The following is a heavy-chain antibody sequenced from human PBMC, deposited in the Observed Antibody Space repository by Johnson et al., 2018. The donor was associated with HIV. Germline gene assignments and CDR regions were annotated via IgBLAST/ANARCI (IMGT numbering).Heavy chain of an antibody. CDR2: IRYDGSNN. J-gene: IGHJ3*02. Sequence: QVQLVESGGCVVQPGGSLRLSCAASGFTFSSYGMHWVRQAPGKGLEWVAFIRYDGSNNYYADSVQGRFTISRDNSKNTLYLQMNSLRAEDTAVYYCAKAFPYCTGGSCYPHRSPHDAFDIWGQGTMVTVSS. CDR1: GFTFSSYG. V-gene: IGHV3-30*02. CDR3: AKAFPYCTGGSCYPHRSPHDAFDI. D-gene: IGHD2-15*01.